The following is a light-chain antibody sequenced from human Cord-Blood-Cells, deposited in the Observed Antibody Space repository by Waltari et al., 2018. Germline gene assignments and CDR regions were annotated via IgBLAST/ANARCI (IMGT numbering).Light chain of an antibody. Sequence: DIVMTQSPDSLAVSLGERATINCKSSQSVLYSSNNKNYLAWYQQKPGQPPKLLIYCASTRESGVPDRFSGSGSGTDFTLTISSLQAEDVAVYYCQQYYITPFTFGPGTKVDIK. V-gene: IGKV4-1*01. CDR2: CAS. J-gene: IGKJ3*01. CDR1: QSVLYSSNNKNY. CDR3: QQYYITPFT.